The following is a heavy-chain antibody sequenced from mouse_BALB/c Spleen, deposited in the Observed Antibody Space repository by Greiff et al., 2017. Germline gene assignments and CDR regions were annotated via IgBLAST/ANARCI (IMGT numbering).Heavy chain of an antibody. D-gene: IGHD1-2*01. J-gene: IGHJ4*01. Sequence: QVQLKESGAELARPGASVKMSCKASGYTFTSYTMHWVKQRPGQGLEWIGYINPSSGYTNYNQKFKDKATLTADKSSSTAYMQLSSLTSEDSAVYYCARGATATPSYAMDYWGQGTSVTVSS. V-gene: IGHV1-4*01. CDR1: GYTFTSYT. CDR3: ARGATATPSYAMDY. CDR2: INPSSGYT.